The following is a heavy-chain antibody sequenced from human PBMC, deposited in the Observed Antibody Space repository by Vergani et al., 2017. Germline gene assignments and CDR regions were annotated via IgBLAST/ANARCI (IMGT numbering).Heavy chain of an antibody. CDR2: ISPGASTV. CDR1: GFKFSDHY. V-gene: IGHV3-11*04. Sequence: LEESGGGSVKPGGSLRLSCAASGFKFSDHYMSWIRQAPGKGLEWVSHISPGASTVSYTDSVTGRFTVSRDNDNNSLTLDMKTLRVEDTAVYYCAKNPGISKTRNYYAMDVWGQGTTVTVSS. J-gene: IGHJ6*02. D-gene: IGHD1-14*01. CDR3: AKNPGISKTRNYYAMDV.